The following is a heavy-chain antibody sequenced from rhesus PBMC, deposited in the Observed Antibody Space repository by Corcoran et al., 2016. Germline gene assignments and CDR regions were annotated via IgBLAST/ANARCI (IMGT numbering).Heavy chain of an antibody. CDR1: GYSISSGYY. J-gene: IGHJ4*01. V-gene: IGHV4S14*01. D-gene: IGHD5-24*01. Sequence: QVQLQESGPGLVKPSETLSITCAVSGYSISSGYYWGWIRQPPGKGLEGIGSIYGSGGSNYLNPSLKSPCTLSVDTSKNQFSLKLSSVTAADTAVYYCARDQRYSGYSCFDYWGQGVLVTVSS. CDR3: ARDQRYSGYSCFDY. CDR2: IYGSGGSN.